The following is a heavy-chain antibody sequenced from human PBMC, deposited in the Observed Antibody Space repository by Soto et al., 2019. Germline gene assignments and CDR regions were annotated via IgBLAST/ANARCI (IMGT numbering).Heavy chain of an antibody. CDR3: ASFSRDTISATGTVDS. CDR1: GFTVSSHH. Sequence: EVQLVESGGRLIQPGGSLRLSCAASGFTVSSHHMSWVRQAPGKGLEWVAIKNSGGSTNYADSVKGRFTIARDNSKNTLYLQLNSLRVEDPAVYYCASFSRDTISATGTVDSWGQGTLVTVSS. D-gene: IGHD6-13*01. CDR2: KNSGGST. V-gene: IGHV3-53*01. J-gene: IGHJ4*02.